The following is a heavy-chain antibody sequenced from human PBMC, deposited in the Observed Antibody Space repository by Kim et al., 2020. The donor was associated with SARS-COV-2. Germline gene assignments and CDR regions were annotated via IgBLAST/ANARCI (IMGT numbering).Heavy chain of an antibody. V-gene: IGHV3-23*01. J-gene: IGHJ4*02. Sequence: YYADAVTGRLTTSRDNSKNTLYLKMNSLRAEDTAVYYCAKLIVVLRYFDYWGQGTLVTVSS. D-gene: IGHD3-22*01. CDR3: AKLIVVLRYFDY.